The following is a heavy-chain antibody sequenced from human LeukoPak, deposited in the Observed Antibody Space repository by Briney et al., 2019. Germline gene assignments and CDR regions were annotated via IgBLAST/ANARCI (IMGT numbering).Heavy chain of an antibody. CDR3: ARWSGSVTARNYYYYMDV. CDR1: GGPFSGYY. D-gene: IGHD6-6*01. V-gene: IGHV4-34*01. J-gene: IGHJ6*03. Sequence: SETLSLTCAVYGGPFSGYYWSLIRQPPRKRLEWIGAIYHSGSTNYNPSLKSRVTISVDTSKNQFSLKLSSVTAADTAVYYCARWSGSVTARNYYYYMDVWGEGTTVTVSS. CDR2: IYHSGST.